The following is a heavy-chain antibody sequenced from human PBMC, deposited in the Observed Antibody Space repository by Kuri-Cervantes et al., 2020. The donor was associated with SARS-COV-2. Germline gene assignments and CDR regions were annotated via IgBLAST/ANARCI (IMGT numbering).Heavy chain of an antibody. CDR1: GGTFSSYA. Sequence: SVKVSCKASGGTFSSYAISWVRQAPGQGLEWMGRIIPILGIANYAQKFQGRVTITADKSTSTAYMELNSLRAEDTAVYYCARDRHWAVAGHFDYWGQGTLVTVSS. V-gene: IGHV1-69*04. CDR2: IIPILGIA. D-gene: IGHD6-19*01. CDR3: ARDRHWAVAGHFDY. J-gene: IGHJ4*02.